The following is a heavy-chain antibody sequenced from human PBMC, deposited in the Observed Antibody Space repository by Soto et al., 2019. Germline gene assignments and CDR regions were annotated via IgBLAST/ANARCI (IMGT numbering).Heavy chain of an antibody. V-gene: IGHV1-8*01. J-gene: IGHJ3*02. CDR3: ARWRRLPWFGELANIRNDAFDI. Sequence: ASVKVSCKASGYTFTSYDINWVRQATGQGLEWMGWMNPNSGNTGYAQKFQGRVTMTRNTSISTAYMELSSLRSEDTAVYYCARWRRLPWFGELANIRNDAFDIWGQGTMVTVSS. D-gene: IGHD3-10*01. CDR1: GYTFTSYD. CDR2: MNPNSGNT.